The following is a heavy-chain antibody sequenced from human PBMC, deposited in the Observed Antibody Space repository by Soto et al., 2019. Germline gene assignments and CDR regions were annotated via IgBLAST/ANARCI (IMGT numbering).Heavy chain of an antibody. D-gene: IGHD5-12*01. V-gene: IGHV3-23*01. CDR3: AKDTDGYTAYDYFQY. Sequence: GGSLRLSCAGSGFTFISYAMSWVRQAPGKGLEWVSSISGSGGNTYYADSVKGRFTISRDNSKNTLHLQMNSLRADDTAVYYCAKDTDGYTAYDYFQYWGQGTPVTVSS. J-gene: IGHJ4*02. CDR1: GFTFISYA. CDR2: ISGSGGNT.